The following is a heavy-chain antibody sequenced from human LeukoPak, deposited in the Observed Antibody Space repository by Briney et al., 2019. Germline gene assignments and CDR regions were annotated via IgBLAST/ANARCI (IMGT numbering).Heavy chain of an antibody. Sequence: SETLSVTSAVPGGSISGGGYSWSWIRQPPGKGLGWMGYIDHSASIYYNPSHKSRATISVDRFKNQCALNLSSVTLADTAVYYGARGLEVRGVPTGWFDLWGQGTLVTVSS. V-gene: IGHV4-30-2*01. J-gene: IGHJ5*02. CDR3: ARGLEVRGVPTGWFDL. D-gene: IGHD3-10*01. CDR2: IDHSASI. CDR1: GGSISGGGYS.